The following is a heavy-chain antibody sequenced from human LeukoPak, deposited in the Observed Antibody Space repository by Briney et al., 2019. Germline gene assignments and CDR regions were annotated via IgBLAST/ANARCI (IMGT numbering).Heavy chain of an antibody. D-gene: IGHD4-11*01. CDR2: ISGSGGST. CDR1: GFTFDDYA. CDR3: AKYHGTTVTTKDEANWFDP. J-gene: IGHJ5*02. V-gene: IGHV3-23*01. Sequence: PGRSLRLSCAASGFTFDDYAMHWVRQAPGKGLEWVSAISGSGGSTYYADSVKGRFTISRDNSKNTLYLQMNSLRAEDTAVYYCAKYHGTTVTTKDEANWFDPWGQGTLVTVSS.